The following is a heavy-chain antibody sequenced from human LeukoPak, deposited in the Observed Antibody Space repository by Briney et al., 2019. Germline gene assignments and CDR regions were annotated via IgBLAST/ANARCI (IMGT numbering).Heavy chain of an antibody. Sequence: ASVKVSCKASGYTFTSYALNWVRQAPGQGLEWMGWINTNTGNPTYAQGFTGRFVFSLDTSVSTAYLQISSLKAEDTAVYYCARCLEELEDRGDYYYYYMDVWGKGTTVTVSS. V-gene: IGHV7-4-1*02. CDR2: INTNTGNP. CDR3: ARCLEELEDRGDYYYYYMDV. J-gene: IGHJ6*03. D-gene: IGHD1-1*01. CDR1: GYTFTSYA.